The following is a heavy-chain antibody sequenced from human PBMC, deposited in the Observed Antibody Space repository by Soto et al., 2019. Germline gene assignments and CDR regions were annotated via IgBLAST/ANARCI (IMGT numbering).Heavy chain of an antibody. J-gene: IGHJ5*02. CDR2: ISAYNGDT. D-gene: IGHD1-26*01. Sequence: ASVKVSCKASGYTFRSHGITCVRQAPGQGLEWMGWISAYNGDTNYAQKFQDRVTMTTDTPTSTAYMELRSLRSDDTAVYYCARDPSHTSGSRIWFDPWGQGTLVTVSS. CDR1: GYTFRSHG. CDR3: ARDPSHTSGSRIWFDP. V-gene: IGHV1-18*04.